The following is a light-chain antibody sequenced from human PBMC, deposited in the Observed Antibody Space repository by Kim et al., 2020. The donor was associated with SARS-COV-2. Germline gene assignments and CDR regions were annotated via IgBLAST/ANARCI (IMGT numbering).Light chain of an antibody. CDR2: AAS. V-gene: IGKV1-8*01. CDR1: ISTY. J-gene: IGKJ2*01. Sequence: ISTYLAWYQQKPGKAPKLLVSAASTLQSGVPSRFSGRGSGTDFALTITCLQSEDFATYYCQQYYDFPYTFGQGTKLEI. CDR3: QQYYDFPYT.